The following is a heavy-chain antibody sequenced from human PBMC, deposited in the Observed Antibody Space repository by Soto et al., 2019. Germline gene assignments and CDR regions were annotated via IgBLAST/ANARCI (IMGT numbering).Heavy chain of an antibody. V-gene: IGHV1-69*06. D-gene: IGHD3-22*01. CDR3: AREGYGYSSGYYAGY. CDR2: IIPIFGTA. CDR1: GGTFSSYA. J-gene: IGHJ4*02. Sequence: GASVKVSCKASGGTFSSYAISWVRQAPGQGLEWMGGIIPIFGTANYAQKFQGRVTITADKSTSTAYMELSSLRSEDTAVYYCAREGYGYSSGYYAGYWGQGTLVTVSS.